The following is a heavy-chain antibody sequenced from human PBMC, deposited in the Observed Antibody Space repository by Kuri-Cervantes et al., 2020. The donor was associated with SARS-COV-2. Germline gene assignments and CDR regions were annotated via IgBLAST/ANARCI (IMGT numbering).Heavy chain of an antibody. Sequence: GESLKISCAASGLTFSSYSMPWVRQAPGKGLEWVSSINTDGSHKNYADSVKGRFTISRDSAKNSLYLQMNSLRVEDTAVYYCARYFGVVTVDYWGRGTLVTVSS. CDR1: GLTFSSYS. CDR3: ARYFGVVTVDY. V-gene: IGHV3-21*01. J-gene: IGHJ4*02. CDR2: INTDGSHK. D-gene: IGHD3-3*01.